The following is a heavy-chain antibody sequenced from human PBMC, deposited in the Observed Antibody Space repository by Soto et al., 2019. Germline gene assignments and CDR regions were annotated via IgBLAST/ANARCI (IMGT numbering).Heavy chain of an antibody. CDR2: INHSGST. J-gene: IGHJ5*02. V-gene: IGHV4-34*01. Sequence: PSETLSLTCAVYGGSFSGYYWSWIRQPPGKGLEWIGEINHSGSTNYNPSLKSRVTISVDTSKNQFSLKLSSVTAADTAVYYCARHLYDYVWGSYRPLVGDWFDPWGQGTLVTVSS. D-gene: IGHD3-16*02. CDR3: ARHLYDYVWGSYRPLVGDWFDP. CDR1: GGSFSGYY.